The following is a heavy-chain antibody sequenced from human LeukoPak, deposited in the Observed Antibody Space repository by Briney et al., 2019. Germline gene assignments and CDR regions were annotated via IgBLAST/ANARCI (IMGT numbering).Heavy chain of an antibody. D-gene: IGHD3-16*02. CDR2: IYYSGST. CDR3: ARQLMITFGGVIVIRYFDY. Sequence: SETLSLTCTVSGGSISSSSYYWGWLRQPPGKGPEWIGSIYYSGSTYYNPSLKSRVTISVDTSKNQFSLKLSSVTAADTAVYYCARQLMITFGGVIVIRYFDYWGQGTLVTVSS. J-gene: IGHJ4*02. CDR1: GGSISSSSYY. V-gene: IGHV4-39*01.